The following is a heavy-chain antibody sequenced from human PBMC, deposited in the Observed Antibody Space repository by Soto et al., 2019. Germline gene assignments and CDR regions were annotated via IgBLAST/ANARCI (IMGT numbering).Heavy chain of an antibody. V-gene: IGHV1-8*01. J-gene: IGHJ6*02. CDR3: ARVWIQLWLRDYYYGMDV. CDR2: MNPNSGNT. Sequence: ASVKVSCKASAYTFTSYDINWVRQATGQGFEWMGWMNPNSGNTGYAQKFQGRVTMTRNTSISTAYMELSSLRSEDTAVYYCARVWIQLWLRDYYYGMDVWGQGTTVTVS. D-gene: IGHD5-18*01. CDR1: AYTFTSYD.